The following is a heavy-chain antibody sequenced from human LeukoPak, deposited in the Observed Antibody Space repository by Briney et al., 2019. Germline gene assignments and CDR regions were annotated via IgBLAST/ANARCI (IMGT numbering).Heavy chain of an antibody. CDR1: GASISSYY. D-gene: IGHD3-10*01. V-gene: IGHV4-4*07. CDR2: TYASGTI. CDR3: VRGGYYYGPTD. Sequence: PSETLSLTCTISGASISSYYWSWIRQPAGKGLEWVGRTYASGTINYNPSLKSRLTLSVDTANNQFSLKLRSVTAADTAVYYCVRGGYYYGPTDWGQGILVTVSS. J-gene: IGHJ4*02.